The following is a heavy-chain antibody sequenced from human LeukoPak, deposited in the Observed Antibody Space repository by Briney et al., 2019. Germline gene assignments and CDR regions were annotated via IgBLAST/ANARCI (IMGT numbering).Heavy chain of an antibody. J-gene: IGHJ4*02. CDR1: GFTFSDYY. D-gene: IGHD2-8*01. CDR3: ARWGGYCTNGVCYDGD. V-gene: IGHV3-11*06. CDR2: ISSSSTYT. Sequence: GGSLRLSCAASGFTFSDYYMSWIRQAPGKGLEWVSYISSSSTYTNYADSVKGRFTISRDNAKNSLYLQMNSLRAEDTAVYYCARWGGYCTNGVCYDGDWGQGTLVTVSS.